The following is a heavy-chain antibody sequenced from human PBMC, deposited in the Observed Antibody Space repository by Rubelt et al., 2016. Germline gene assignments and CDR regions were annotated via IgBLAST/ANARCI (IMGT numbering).Heavy chain of an antibody. V-gene: IGHV1-18*01. J-gene: IGHJ3*02. D-gene: IGHD6-6*01. Sequence: SWVRQAPGQGLEWMGWISAYSGNANFARKLQGRVTMTTDTSTSTAYMELRSLSSDDTAVYYCARRRGSSLGDDAFDIWGQGTMVTVSS. CDR3: ARRRGSSLGDDAFDI. CDR2: ISAYSGNA.